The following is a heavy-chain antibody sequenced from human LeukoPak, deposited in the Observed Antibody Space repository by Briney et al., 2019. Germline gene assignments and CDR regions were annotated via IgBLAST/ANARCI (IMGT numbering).Heavy chain of an antibody. CDR1: GGSSSGHY. D-gene: IGHD2-8*01. CDR3: ASSMVYGRWFDP. J-gene: IGHJ5*02. Sequence: PSETLSLTCAVCGGSSSGHYWSWIRQPPGKGLEWVGEINHSGSTNYNPSLKSRVTISVDTSKNQFSLKLSSVTAADTAVYYCASSMVYGRWFDPWGQGTLVTVSS. V-gene: IGHV4-34*01. CDR2: INHSGST.